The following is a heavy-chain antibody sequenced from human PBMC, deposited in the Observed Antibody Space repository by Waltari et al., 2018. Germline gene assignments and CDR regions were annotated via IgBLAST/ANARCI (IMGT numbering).Heavy chain of an antibody. J-gene: IGHJ5*02. D-gene: IGHD6-19*01. CDR3: ARLGSGVAVARFDP. V-gene: IGHV4-38-2*01. Sequence: QVQLQESGPGLVKPSETLSLTCAVSGYSISSGYYGGWIRQPPGKGLEWIGSIYHSGSTYYTPSLKSRVTISVDTSKNQFSLKLSSVTAADTAVYYCARLGSGVAVARFDPWGQGTLVTVSS. CDR2: IYHSGST. CDR1: GYSISSGYY.